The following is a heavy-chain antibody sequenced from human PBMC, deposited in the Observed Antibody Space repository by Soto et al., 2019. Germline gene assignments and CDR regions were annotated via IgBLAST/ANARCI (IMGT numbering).Heavy chain of an antibody. V-gene: IGHV3-72*01. Sequence: EVQLVESGGGLVQPGGSLRLSCAGSGFTLSDHYIDWVRQAPGKGLEWVGRSRDKAQGYSTAYAASVKGRFTTSRDESKTSVYLQMNSLKPEETPVYYGFGAAYFCDRSGNIRGLNYGGQGPL. J-gene: IGHJ4*02. CDR1: GFTLSDHY. D-gene: IGHD3-22*01. CDR3: FGAAYFCDRSGNIRGLNY. CDR2: SRDKAQGYST.